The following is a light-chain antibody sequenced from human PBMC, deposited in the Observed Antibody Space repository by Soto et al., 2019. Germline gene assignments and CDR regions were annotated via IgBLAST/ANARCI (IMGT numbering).Light chain of an antibody. V-gene: IGLV3-1*01. CDR3: QAWDRSTAV. J-gene: IGLJ2*01. CDR2: QDT. Sequence: SYELTQPPSVYVSPGQTASITCSGDKLGDKYVCWYHQKPGQSPMLVIYQDTKRPSGIPERFSGSNSGNTATLTISGTQAMDEADYYCQAWDRSTAVFGGGTKLTVL. CDR1: KLGDKY.